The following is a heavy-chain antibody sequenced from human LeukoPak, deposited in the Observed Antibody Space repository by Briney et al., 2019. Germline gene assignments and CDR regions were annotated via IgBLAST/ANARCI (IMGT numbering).Heavy chain of an antibody. V-gene: IGHV4-39*07. J-gene: IGHJ3*02. CDR1: GGSIGSTGYY. D-gene: IGHD6-19*01. CDR3: ARWSAVAGRRAFDI. CDR2: IYYSGGT. Sequence: SETLSLTCTVSGGSIGSTGYYWGWIRQPPGKGLDWIATIYYSGGTFYNPSLQSRVTISLDTSKKQFSLKLTSVTAEDTAVYYCARWSAVAGRRAFDIWGQGTMVTVSS.